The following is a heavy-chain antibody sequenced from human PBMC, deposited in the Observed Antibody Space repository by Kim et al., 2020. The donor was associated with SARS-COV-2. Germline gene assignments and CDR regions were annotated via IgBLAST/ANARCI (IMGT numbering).Heavy chain of an antibody. CDR1: GFTFSSYA. CDR2: ISYDGINK. D-gene: IGHD3-10*01. J-gene: IGHJ5*01. V-gene: IGHV3-30*04. CDR3: ARASITLVRGLISPFDS. Sequence: GGSLRLSCAASGFTFSSYAMHWVRQAPGKGLEWVAVISYDGINKYYADSVKGRFTISRDNSESTLFLQMNSLRAEDTAVYYWARASITLVRGLISPFDS.